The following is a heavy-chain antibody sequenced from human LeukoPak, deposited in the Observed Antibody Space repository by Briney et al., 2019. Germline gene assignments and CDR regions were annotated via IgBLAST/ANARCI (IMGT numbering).Heavy chain of an antibody. Sequence: GGSLRLSCAASGFTFSSYSVNWVRQAPGKGLEWVSSISTSSSYIYYIDSVKGRFTISRDSAKKSLYLQMESLRAEDTAVYYCTRGDFYDTIDYSYYMDVWGKGTTVTISS. CDR1: GFTFSSYS. CDR2: ISTSSSYI. J-gene: IGHJ6*03. D-gene: IGHD3-22*01. V-gene: IGHV3-21*01. CDR3: TRGDFYDTIDYSYYMDV.